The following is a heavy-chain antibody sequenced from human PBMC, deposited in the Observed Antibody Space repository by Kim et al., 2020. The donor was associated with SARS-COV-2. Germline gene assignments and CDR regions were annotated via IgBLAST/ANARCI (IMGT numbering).Heavy chain of an antibody. D-gene: IGHD6-13*01. J-gene: IGHJ4*02. V-gene: IGHV4-61*01. Sequence: SETLSLTCTVSGGSVSSGSYYWSWIRQPPGKGLEWIGYIYYSGSTNYNPSLKSRVTISVDTSKNQFSLKLSSVTAADTAVYYCARGVQQQLVLTYWGQGTLVTVSS. CDR1: GGSVSSGSYY. CDR3: ARGVQQQLVLTY. CDR2: IYYSGST.